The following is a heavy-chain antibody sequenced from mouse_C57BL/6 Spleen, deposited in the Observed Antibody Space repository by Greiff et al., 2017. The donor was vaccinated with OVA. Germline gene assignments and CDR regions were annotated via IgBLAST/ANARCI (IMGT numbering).Heavy chain of an antibody. CDR2: IYTGGGYT. V-gene: IGHV1-63*01. CDR1: GYTFTNYW. CDR3: ARAYYSNYAYFDY. D-gene: IGHD2-5*01. Sequence: VQLQQSGAELVRPGTSVKMSCKASGYTFTNYWIGWAKQRPGHGLEWIGDIYTGGGYTNYNEKFKGKATLTADKSSSTAYMQFSSLTSEDSAIYYCARAYYSNYAYFDYWGKGTTLTVSS. J-gene: IGHJ2*01.